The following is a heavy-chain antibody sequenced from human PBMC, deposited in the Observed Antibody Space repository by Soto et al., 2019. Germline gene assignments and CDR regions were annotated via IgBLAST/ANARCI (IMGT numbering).Heavy chain of an antibody. V-gene: IGHV4-59*08. CDR3: ARRRDNWNEVYFDY. J-gene: IGHJ4*02. D-gene: IGHD1-20*01. CDR2: IFYTGTT. CDR1: GGSMSGHY. Sequence: SETLSLTCTVSGGSMSGHYWNWIRLAPGRGLEWIGYIFYTGTTNYNPSLKGRVTMSVDTAKSQFSLSLASVTATDTALYYCARRRDNWNEVYFDYWGQGALVTVSS.